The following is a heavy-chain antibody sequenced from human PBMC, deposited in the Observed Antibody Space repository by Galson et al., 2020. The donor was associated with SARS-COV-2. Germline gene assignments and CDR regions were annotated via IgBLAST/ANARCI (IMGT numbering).Heavy chain of an antibody. J-gene: IGHJ4*02. Sequence: PGGSLRLSCAASGFRFSNNWMSWVRQAPGKGLQWVANIKQDGSDRYYEDSLRGRFTISSDYAKNSVYLQMNNLRADDTAVYYCARDEDGYNDVWGQGTLVAVSS. CDR1: GFRFSNNW. CDR2: IKQDGSDR. D-gene: IGHD5-12*01. CDR3: ARDEDGYNDV. V-gene: IGHV3-7*01.